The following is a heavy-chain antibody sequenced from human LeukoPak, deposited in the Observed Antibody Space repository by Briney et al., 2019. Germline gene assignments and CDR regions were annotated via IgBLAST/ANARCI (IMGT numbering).Heavy chain of an antibody. V-gene: IGHV4-61*02. CDR1: GGSISSGGYY. CDR2: IYTSGST. CDR3: ARGGRVYYYYYYMDV. D-gene: IGHD3-10*01. Sequence: SETLSLTCTVSGGSISSGGYYWSWIRQPAGKGLEWIGRIYTSGSTNYNPSLKSRVTISVDTSKNQFSLKLSSVTAADTAVYYCARGGRVYYYYYYMDVWGKGTTVTVSS. J-gene: IGHJ6*03.